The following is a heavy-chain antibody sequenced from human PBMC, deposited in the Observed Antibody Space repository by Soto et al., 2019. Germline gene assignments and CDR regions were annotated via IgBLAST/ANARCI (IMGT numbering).Heavy chain of an antibody. D-gene: IGHD6-19*01. CDR1: GFTFSSYA. V-gene: IGHV3-23*01. CDR3: ARKPGIAVAGRPSGFDY. J-gene: IGHJ4*02. Sequence: GGSLRLSCAASGFTFSSYAMSWVRQAPGKGLEWVSAISGSGGSTYYADSVKGRFTISRDNSKNTLYLQMNSLRAEDTAVYYCARKPGIAVAGRPSGFDYWGQGTLVTVSS. CDR2: ISGSGGST.